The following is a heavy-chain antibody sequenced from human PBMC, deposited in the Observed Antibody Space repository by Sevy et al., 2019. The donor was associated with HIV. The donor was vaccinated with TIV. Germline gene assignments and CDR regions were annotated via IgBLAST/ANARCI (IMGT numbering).Heavy chain of an antibody. CDR3: ARGPSGAAAGRFDS. V-gene: IGHV3-7*01. J-gene: IGHJ4*02. CDR1: GFTFSSYW. D-gene: IGHD6-13*01. CDR2: INQGGNQK. Sequence: GGSLRLSCAASGFTFSSYWINWVRQAPGEGLEWVANINQGGNQKHYMDSAKGRFTISRDNAENAVYLQMNSLRVEDTAVYYCARGPSGAAAGRFDSWGQGTLVTVSS.